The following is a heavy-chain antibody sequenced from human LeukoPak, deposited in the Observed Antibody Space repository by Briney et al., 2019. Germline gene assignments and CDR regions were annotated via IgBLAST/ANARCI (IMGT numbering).Heavy chain of an antibody. CDR1: GFTFSSYW. D-gene: IGHD1-26*01. CDR2: ISGSGGST. J-gene: IGHJ4*02. Sequence: GGSLRLSCAASGFTFSSYWMNWARQAPGKGLEWVSAISGSGGSTYYADSVKGRFAISRDNSKNTLYLQMNSLRAEDTAVHYCAKVGIVGAPGPFDYWGQGTLVTVSS. CDR3: AKVGIVGAPGPFDY. V-gene: IGHV3-23*01.